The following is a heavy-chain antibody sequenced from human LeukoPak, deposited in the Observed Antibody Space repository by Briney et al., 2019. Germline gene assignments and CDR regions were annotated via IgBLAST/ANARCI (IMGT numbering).Heavy chain of an antibody. CDR3: AREFGTTCCNYFDS. V-gene: IGHV3-66*01. CDR2: LDTAGGT. CDR1: GFTFSSYS. J-gene: IGHJ4*02. D-gene: IGHD2-2*01. Sequence: GGSLRLSCAASGFTFSSYSMSWVRQAPGKGLEWVSFLDTAGGTYYADAVKGRFTISRDNSKNTLYLQMNSLRAEDTAVYYCAREFGTTCCNYFDSWGQGTLVTVSS.